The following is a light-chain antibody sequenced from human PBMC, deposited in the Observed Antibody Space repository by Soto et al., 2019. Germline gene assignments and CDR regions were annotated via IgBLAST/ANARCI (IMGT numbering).Light chain of an antibody. CDR1: QSVSSY. CDR3: QQRSNWPPGLT. Sequence: EIVLTQSPATLSLSPGERATLSCRASQSVSSYLAWYQQKPGQAPRLLIYDASNRATGIPARFSGSGSGTDFTLPISSLEPEDFAVYSCQQRSNWPPGLTFGGGTKVEIK. J-gene: IGKJ4*01. CDR2: DAS. V-gene: IGKV3-11*01.